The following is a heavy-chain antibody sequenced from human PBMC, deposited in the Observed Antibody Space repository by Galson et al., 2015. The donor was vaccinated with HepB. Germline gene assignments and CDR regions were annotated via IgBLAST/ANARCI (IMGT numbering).Heavy chain of an antibody. D-gene: IGHD1/OR15-1a*01. CDR3: ASRTRFRTGSGPEDY. CDR1: GFTFDTYS. V-gene: IGHV3-21*01. CDR2: ISGDSAYI. Sequence: SLRLSCAASGFTFDTYSSIWVRQAPGQGLQWVSAISGDSAYIYYADSVKGRFTISRDNAKNSLYLQMNSLRAEDTAIYYCASRTRFRTGSGPEDYWGQGTLVTVSS. J-gene: IGHJ4*02.